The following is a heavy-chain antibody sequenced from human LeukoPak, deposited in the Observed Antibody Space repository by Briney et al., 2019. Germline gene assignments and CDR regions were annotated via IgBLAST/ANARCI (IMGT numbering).Heavy chain of an antibody. J-gene: IGHJ4*02. CDR3: ARGGNSSWDY. CDR2: IKPDGTEK. CDR1: GFTFTNAW. Sequence: GGSLRLSCKASGFTFTNAWMSWVRQAPGKGLEWVANIKPDGTEKYYVDSLKGRFTISRDNAKNSLYLQLNSLRVEDTAVYYCARGGNSSWDYWGQGALVTVSS. D-gene: IGHD6-6*01. V-gene: IGHV3-7*01.